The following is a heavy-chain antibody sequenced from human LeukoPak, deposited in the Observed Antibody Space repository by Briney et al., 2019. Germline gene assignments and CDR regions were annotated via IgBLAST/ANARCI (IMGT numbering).Heavy chain of an antibody. Sequence: PGGSLRLSCAASGFTFSDHYMDWVRQAPGKGLEWVGRIRMKANSYTTQYAASVKGRFTISRDDSKNSLYLQLNSLKTEDTAVYYCARVLTLGDWFDPWGQGTLVTVSS. CDR2: IRMKANSYTT. J-gene: IGHJ5*02. CDR1: GFTFSDHY. V-gene: IGHV3-72*01. D-gene: IGHD3-16*01. CDR3: ARVLTLGDWFDP.